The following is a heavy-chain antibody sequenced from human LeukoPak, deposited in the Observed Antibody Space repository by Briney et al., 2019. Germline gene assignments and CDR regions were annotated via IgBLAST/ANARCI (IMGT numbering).Heavy chain of an antibody. CDR2: IYTSGST. V-gene: IGHV4-4*07. CDR1: GGSISSYY. CDR3: ARDGGKATDYAADY. D-gene: IGHD3-16*01. Sequence: SETLSLTCTVSGGSISSYYWSWIRQPAGKGLEWVGRIYTSGSTNYNPSLKSRVTISVDTSKNQFSLKLSSVTAADTAVYYCARDGGKATDYAADYWGQGTLVTVSS. J-gene: IGHJ4*02.